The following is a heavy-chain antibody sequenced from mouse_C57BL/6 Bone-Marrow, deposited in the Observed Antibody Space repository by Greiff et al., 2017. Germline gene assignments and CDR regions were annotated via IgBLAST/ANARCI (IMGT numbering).Heavy chain of an antibody. Sequence: DVQLVESGGGLVKPGGSLKLSCAASGFTFSSYAMSWVRQTPEKRLEWVATISDGGSYTYYPDNVKGRFTISRDNAKNNLYLQMSHLKSEDTAMYYCARDYGSSYCYFDYWGQGTTLTVSS. J-gene: IGHJ2*01. D-gene: IGHD1-1*01. CDR3: ARDYGSSYCYFDY. V-gene: IGHV5-4*01. CDR2: ISDGGSYT. CDR1: GFTFSSYA.